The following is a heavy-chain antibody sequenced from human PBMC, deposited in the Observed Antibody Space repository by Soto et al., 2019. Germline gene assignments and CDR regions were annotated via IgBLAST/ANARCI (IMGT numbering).Heavy chain of an antibody. CDR1: GGSISSGGYY. J-gene: IGHJ4*02. D-gene: IGHD3-16*01. CDR2: IYYSGST. Sequence: QVQLQESGPGLVKPSQTLSLTCTVSGGSISSGGYYWRWSRQHPGKGLEWVGSIYYSGSTYYNPSLKSRVTVTVDASKNQFSLKLSSVTVADTAVYDCAWGVLHCGQGTLVTVSS. CDR3: AWGVLH. V-gene: IGHV4-31*03.